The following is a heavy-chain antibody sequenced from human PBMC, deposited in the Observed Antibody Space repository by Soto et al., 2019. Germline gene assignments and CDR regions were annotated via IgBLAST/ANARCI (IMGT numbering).Heavy chain of an antibody. CDR3: ASFGVVKQDYGMEV. CDR2: ISSSSSTI. J-gene: IGHJ6*02. D-gene: IGHD3-3*01. CDR1: GFTFSSYS. Sequence: GSLRLSCAASGFTFSSYSMTWVRQAQGKGLEWVSYISSSSSTIYYADSVKGRFTISRDNAKNSLYLQMNSLRDEDTAVYYCASFGVVKQDYGMEVWGQGTTVTVPS. V-gene: IGHV3-48*02.